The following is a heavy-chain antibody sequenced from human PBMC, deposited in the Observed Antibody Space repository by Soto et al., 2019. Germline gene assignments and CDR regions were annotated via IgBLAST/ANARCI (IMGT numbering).Heavy chain of an antibody. D-gene: IGHD2-2*01. Sequence: PSETLSLTCTVSDRSLSSGDYYWSWIRPPPGKGLEWIGYIYDSGSTYYNPSLKSRVTISVDTSKNQFSLQLSSVTAADTAVYYCARDRLGYCSSTSCYYYYYGMDVWGQGTTVTVSS. CDR2: IYDSGST. CDR3: ARDRLGYCSSTSCYYYYYGMDV. CDR1: DRSLSSGDYY. J-gene: IGHJ6*02. V-gene: IGHV4-30-4*01.